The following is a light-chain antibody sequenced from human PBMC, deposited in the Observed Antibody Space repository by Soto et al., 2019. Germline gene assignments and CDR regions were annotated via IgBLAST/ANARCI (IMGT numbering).Light chain of an antibody. CDR2: DVS. Sequence: QSALAQPASVSGSPGQSITIPCTGTSSDVGRYNYVSWYQQHPGKVPKVIIYDVSDRPSGVSHRFSGSKSGNTASLTISGLQAEDEADYYCSSYTSSNTRVVFGGGTQLTVL. CDR3: SSYTSSNTRVV. J-gene: IGLJ2*01. CDR1: SSDVGRYNY. V-gene: IGLV2-14*03.